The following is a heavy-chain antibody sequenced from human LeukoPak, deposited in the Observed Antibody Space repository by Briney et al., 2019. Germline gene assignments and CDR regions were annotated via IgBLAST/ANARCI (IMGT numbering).Heavy chain of an antibody. J-gene: IGHJ4*02. CDR1: GFTYSSYA. CDR2: ISDSGGST. CDR3: AKTTTVVTPFDRSDY. Sequence: GGSLRLSCAASGFTYSSYAMSWVRQAPGKGLESVSAISDSGGSTYYADSVKGRFTISRDNSKNTLYLQMNSLRAEDTAVYYCAKTTTVVTPFDRSDYWGQGTLVTVSS. D-gene: IGHD4-23*01. V-gene: IGHV3-23*01.